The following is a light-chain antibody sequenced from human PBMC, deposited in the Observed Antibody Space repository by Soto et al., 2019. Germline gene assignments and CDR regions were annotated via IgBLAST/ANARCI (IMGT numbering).Light chain of an antibody. J-gene: IGLJ2*01. V-gene: IGLV2-8*01. Sequence: QSALTQPPSASGSPGQSVTISCTGTSSDIGGYSFVSWYQHHPGKAPQLIIYEVSKRSSGVPDRFSGSKSGNTASLTVSGLQAEDEADYYCASYAGSTKGVFGGGTKLTVL. CDR3: ASYAGSTKGV. CDR2: EVS. CDR1: SSDIGGYSF.